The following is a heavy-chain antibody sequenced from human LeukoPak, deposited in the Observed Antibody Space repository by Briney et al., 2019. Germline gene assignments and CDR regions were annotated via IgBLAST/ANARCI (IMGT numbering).Heavy chain of an antibody. J-gene: IGHJ3*02. Sequence: SETLSLTCAVSGYSISSGYCWGWIRQPPGKGLEWIGSIYHSGSTYYNPSLKSRVTISVDTSKNQFSLKLSSVTAADTAVYYCARHLPAPGAFDIWGQGTMVTVSS. V-gene: IGHV4-38-2*01. CDR3: ARHLPAPGAFDI. CDR1: GYSISSGYC. D-gene: IGHD3-3*02. CDR2: IYHSGST.